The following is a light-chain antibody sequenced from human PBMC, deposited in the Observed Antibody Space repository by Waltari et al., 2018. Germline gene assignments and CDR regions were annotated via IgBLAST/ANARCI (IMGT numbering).Light chain of an antibody. Sequence: EIVLTQSPATLSLSPGERATLSCRASQSVSSYFAWYQQKPGQDPRLLIYDASNRATGIPARFSGSGSGTDFTLTISSLEPEDFAVYYCQQRSNWPPYTFGQGTKLEIK. V-gene: IGKV3-11*01. J-gene: IGKJ2*01. CDR3: QQRSNWPPYT. CDR2: DAS. CDR1: QSVSSY.